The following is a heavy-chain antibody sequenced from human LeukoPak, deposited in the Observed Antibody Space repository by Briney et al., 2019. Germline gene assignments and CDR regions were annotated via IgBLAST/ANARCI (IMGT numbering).Heavy chain of an antibody. Sequence: GSVKVSCKASGYTFTSYDINWVRQATGQGLGWMGWMNPNSGNTGYAQKFQGRVTMTRNTSISTAYMELSSLRSEDTAVYYCARGHVIAAAVSWGQGTLVTVSS. CDR1: GYTFTSYD. J-gene: IGHJ4*02. V-gene: IGHV1-8*01. CDR3: ARGHVIAAAVS. CDR2: MNPNSGNT. D-gene: IGHD6-13*01.